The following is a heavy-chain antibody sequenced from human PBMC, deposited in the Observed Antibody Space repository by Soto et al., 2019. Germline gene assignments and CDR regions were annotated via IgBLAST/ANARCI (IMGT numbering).Heavy chain of an antibody. V-gene: IGHV1-18*01. CDR1: GYSFHNSG. D-gene: IGHD1-1*01. CDR2: TSVLNGYA. CDR3: SKSGTTWFAS. Sequence: QVQLLQSGPELKKPGASVKVSCKTSGYSFHNSGISWVRQAPGQGVEWMGWTSVLNGYAHYGQKFQGRVIMTTDPFTSTADMESRGLRSDDTSMYYCSKSGTTWFASWGQGTPVIVSS. J-gene: IGHJ5*01.